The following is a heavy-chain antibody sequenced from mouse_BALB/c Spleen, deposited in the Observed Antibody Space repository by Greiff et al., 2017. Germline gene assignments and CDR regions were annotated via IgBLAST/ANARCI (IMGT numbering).Heavy chain of an antibody. D-gene: IGHD2-4*01. CDR1: GISITTGNYR. CDR3: ARERYEYDGDVPLAH. V-gene: IGHV3-5*02. CDR2: IYYSGTI. J-gene: IGHJ3*01. Sequence: VQLKESGPGLVKPSQTVSLTCTVTGISITTGNYRWSWIRQFPGNKLEWIGYIYYSGTITYNPSLTSRTTITRDTSKNQFFLEMYSLTAEDTATYSCARERYEYDGDVPLAHWGEGSLGTVSA.